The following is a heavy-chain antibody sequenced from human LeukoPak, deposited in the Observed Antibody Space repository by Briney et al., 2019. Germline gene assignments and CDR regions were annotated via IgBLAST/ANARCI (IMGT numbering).Heavy chain of an antibody. J-gene: IGHJ4*02. CDR3: AKATMAYCSGGSCYPFDY. CDR2: ISTSGLST. V-gene: IGHV3-23*01. D-gene: IGHD2-15*01. Sequence: GGSLSLSCAASGFIFSNYAMSWVRQAPGKGREWVAPISTSGLSTYYADSVKGRFTISRDNSKNTLYLQMNSLRAEDTAVYYCAKATMAYCSGGSCYPFDYWGQGTLVTVSS. CDR1: GFIFSNYA.